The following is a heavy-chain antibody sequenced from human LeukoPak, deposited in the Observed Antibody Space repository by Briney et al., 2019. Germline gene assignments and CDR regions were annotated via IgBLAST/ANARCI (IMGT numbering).Heavy chain of an antibody. CDR2: IYYSGST. J-gene: IGHJ4*02. V-gene: IGHV4-59*01. CDR1: GGSISSYY. CDR3: ARGDWNDVSSAAY. D-gene: IGHD1-1*01. Sequence: SETLSLTCTVSGGSISSYYWSWIRLPPGKGLEWIGYIYYSGSTNYNPSLKSRVTISVDTSKNQFSLKLSSVTAADTAVYYCARGDWNDVSSAAYWGQGTLVTVSS.